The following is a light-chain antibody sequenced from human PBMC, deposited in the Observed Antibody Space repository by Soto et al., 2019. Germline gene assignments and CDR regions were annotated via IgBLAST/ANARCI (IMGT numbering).Light chain of an antibody. CDR2: DAS. J-gene: IGKJ1*01. CDR3: QQYFEWPPMT. Sequence: EIVLTQSPATLSLSPGERATLSCRASQSVSSDLAWYQQKPGQAPRLLIYDASIRATGIPARFSGSGSGTDFTLIISSLEPEDSAIYYCQQYFEWPPMTFGQGTKVEI. CDR1: QSVSSD. V-gene: IGKV3-11*01.